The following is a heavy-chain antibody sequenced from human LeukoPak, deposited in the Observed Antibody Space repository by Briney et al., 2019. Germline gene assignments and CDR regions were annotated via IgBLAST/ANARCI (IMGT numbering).Heavy chain of an antibody. V-gene: IGHV1-8*03. CDR2: MNPHSGNT. CDR3: ARMDHHGGRDNWFDP. J-gene: IGHJ5*02. Sequence: ASVKVSCKASGYTFTSYDINWVRQATGQGLEWMGWMNPHSGNTGYAQKFQGRVTITRDTSISTAYMELSSLTSEDTAVYYCARMDHHGGRDNWFDPWGQGTLVTVSS. D-gene: IGHD2-15*01. CDR1: GYTFTSYD.